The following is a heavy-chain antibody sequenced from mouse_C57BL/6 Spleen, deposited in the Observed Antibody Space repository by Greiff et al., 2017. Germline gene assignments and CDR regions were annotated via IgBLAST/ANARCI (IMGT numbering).Heavy chain of an antibody. CDR3: ARTLIYYGNYGYFDY. J-gene: IGHJ2*01. Sequence: VQRVESGPGLVAPSQSLSITCSVSGFSFTSYAISWVRQPPGRGLVWLGVIWTVGGTNYNSALRTRLRISKDNSKSKVFLKINSLQTDDTARYYCARTLIYYGNYGYFDYWGQGTTLTVSS. V-gene: IGHV2-9-1*01. D-gene: IGHD2-1*01. CDR1: GFSFTSYA. CDR2: IWTVGGT.